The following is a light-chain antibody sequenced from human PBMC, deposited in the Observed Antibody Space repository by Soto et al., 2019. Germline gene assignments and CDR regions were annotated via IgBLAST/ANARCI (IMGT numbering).Light chain of an antibody. CDR3: QKRGNWPRT. J-gene: IGKJ1*01. V-gene: IGKV1-17*01. CDR2: GEN. CDR1: QGIRND. Sequence: DIQMTQSPSSLSASVGDNVTITCRASQGIRNDLGWYQQKTGTAPKVLIFGENSLQSGVPYRLSGSGSGTELTLTISRLEPEDFAFYYCQKRGNWPRTCGQGTKVDIK.